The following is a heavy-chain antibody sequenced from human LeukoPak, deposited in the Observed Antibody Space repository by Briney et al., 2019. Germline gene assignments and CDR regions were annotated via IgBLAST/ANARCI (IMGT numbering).Heavy chain of an antibody. V-gene: IGHV5-51*01. CDR1: GYSFTSYW. CDR2: IYPGDSDT. J-gene: IGHJ2*01. CDR3: TRRNDWYFDL. Sequence: GESLKISCKGSGYSFTSYWIGWERQMPGKGLEWMGIIYPGDSDTRYSPSFQGQVTISVDKSITTAYLQWSSLKASDTAMYYCTRRNDWYFDLWGRGTLVTVSS.